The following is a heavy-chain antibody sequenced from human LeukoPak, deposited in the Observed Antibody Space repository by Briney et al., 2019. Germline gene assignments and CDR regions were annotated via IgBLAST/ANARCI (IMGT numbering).Heavy chain of an antibody. CDR1: GGSISSSTYF. CDR2: IYSSGNT. Sequence: TSETLSLTGTVSGGSISSSTYFWAWVRQPPGKGLEWIGSIYSSGNTYYNPSLKTRVTISVDTSKNQFSLKVSSVTAADTAVYYCGRGASSWSIDHWGRGTLVTVSS. J-gene: IGHJ4*02. D-gene: IGHD6-13*01. V-gene: IGHV4-39*01. CDR3: GRGASSWSIDH.